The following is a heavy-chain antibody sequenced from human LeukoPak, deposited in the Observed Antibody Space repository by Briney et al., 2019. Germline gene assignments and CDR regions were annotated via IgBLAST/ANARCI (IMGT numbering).Heavy chain of an antibody. V-gene: IGHV3-11*01. CDR1: GFTFSDYY. Sequence: GGSLRLSCAASGFTFSDYYMSWIRQAPGKGVEGVSYISSSGSTIYYADSVKGRFTISRDNAKNSLYLQMNSLRAADTAVYYCARAGSFGGYYYYYMDVWGKGTTVTVSS. CDR3: ARAGSFGGYYYYYMDV. J-gene: IGHJ6*03. D-gene: IGHD3-16*01. CDR2: ISSSGSTI.